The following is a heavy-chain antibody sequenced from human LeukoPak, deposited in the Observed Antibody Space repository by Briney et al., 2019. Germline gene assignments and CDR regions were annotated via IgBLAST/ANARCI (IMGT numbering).Heavy chain of an antibody. CDR1: GFVFDEHG. CDR3: ARAPITSPFYFDY. Sequence: GGSLRLSCTASGFVFDEHGMTWVRQVPGKGLEWVSGINWSGKSTSYGDPVRGRLTISRDNAKNSLSLQMDSLRAEDTALSYCARAPITSPFYFDYWGQGTLVTVSS. CDR2: INWSGKST. D-gene: IGHD2-2*01. V-gene: IGHV3-20*04. J-gene: IGHJ4*02.